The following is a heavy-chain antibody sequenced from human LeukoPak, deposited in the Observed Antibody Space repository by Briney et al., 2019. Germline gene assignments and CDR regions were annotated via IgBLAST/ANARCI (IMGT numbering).Heavy chain of an antibody. D-gene: IGHD4-23*01. V-gene: IGHV5-51*01. CDR3: ARREFGGNSHFDY. CDR1: GYTFTSYW. J-gene: IGHJ4*01. CDR2: IYPGDSDT. Sequence: GESLKISCKGSGYTFTSYWIGWVRQMPGKGLEWMGNIYPGDSDTRYSLAFQGQVTISADKSITTAYLQWSSLKASDTAIYYCARREFGGNSHFDYWGHGTLVTVSS.